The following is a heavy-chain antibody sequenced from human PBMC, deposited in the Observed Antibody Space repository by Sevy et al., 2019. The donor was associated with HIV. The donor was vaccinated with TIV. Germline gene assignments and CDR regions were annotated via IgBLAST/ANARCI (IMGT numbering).Heavy chain of an antibody. D-gene: IGHD1-26*01. CDR2: ISGSGGST. J-gene: IGHJ4*02. CDR3: AKDRASGSYYDYFDY. Sequence: GGSLRLSCAASGFTFSSYAMSWVRQAPGKGLEWVSAISGSGGSTYYADSVKGRFNISRDNSKNTLYLQMNSLRAEDTAVYYCAKDRASGSYYDYFDYWGQGTLVTVSS. V-gene: IGHV3-23*01. CDR1: GFTFSSYA.